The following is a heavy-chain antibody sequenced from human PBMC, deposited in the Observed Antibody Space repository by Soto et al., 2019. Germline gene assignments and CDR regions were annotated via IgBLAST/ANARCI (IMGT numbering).Heavy chain of an antibody. CDR1: GFTFSTYA. J-gene: IGHJ4*02. Sequence: PGGSLRLSCAGSGFTFSTYAMTWVRQAPGKGLERVSAISGIGDGTYYADSVKGRFTISRDNSKNTLYLVMNSLRAEDTAVYYCAKEPPYDFWSGYSPLDYWGQGTLVTVSS. CDR3: AKEPPYDFWSGYSPLDY. V-gene: IGHV3-23*01. CDR2: ISGIGDGT. D-gene: IGHD3-3*01.